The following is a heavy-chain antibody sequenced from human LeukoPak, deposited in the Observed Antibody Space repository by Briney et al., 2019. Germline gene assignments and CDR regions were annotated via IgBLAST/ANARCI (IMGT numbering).Heavy chain of an antibody. Sequence: GGSLRLSCAASGFTASSSSMSWVRQAPGRGLQWVSVIHSGGSTFYADSVKGRFTISRDSSKNTLYLQMDSLRGEDTAVYFCARGRRADTAMDYWYFDLWGRGTLVTVSS. CDR1: GFTASSSS. CDR3: ARGRRADTAMDYWYFDL. D-gene: IGHD5-18*01. CDR2: IHSGGST. J-gene: IGHJ2*01. V-gene: IGHV3-53*01.